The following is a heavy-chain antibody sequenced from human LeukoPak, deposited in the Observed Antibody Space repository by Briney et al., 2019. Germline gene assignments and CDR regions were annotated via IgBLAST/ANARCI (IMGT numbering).Heavy chain of an antibody. CDR3: ARGYWGGYFDY. CDR2: IYYSGST. J-gene: IGHJ4*02. Sequence: SETLSLTCTVSGGSISSSSYYWGWIRQPPGKGLEWIGSIYYSGSTYYNPSLKSRVTISVDTSKNQFSLKLSSVTAADTAVYYCARGYWGGYFDYWGQGTLVTVSS. V-gene: IGHV4-39*07. CDR1: GGSISSSSYY. D-gene: IGHD7-27*01.